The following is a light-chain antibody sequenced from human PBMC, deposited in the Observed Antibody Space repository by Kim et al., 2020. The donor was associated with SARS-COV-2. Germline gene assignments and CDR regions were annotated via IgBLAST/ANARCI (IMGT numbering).Light chain of an antibody. CDR1: KLGDKY. J-gene: IGLJ2*01. Sequence: SYELTQPPSVSVSPGQTASITCSGDKLGDKYACWYQQKPGQSPVLVIYQDSKRPSGIPERFSGSNSGNTATLTISGTQATDEADYYCQAWDSSTMVFGGGTQLTVL. CDR2: QDS. V-gene: IGLV3-1*01. CDR3: QAWDSSTMV.